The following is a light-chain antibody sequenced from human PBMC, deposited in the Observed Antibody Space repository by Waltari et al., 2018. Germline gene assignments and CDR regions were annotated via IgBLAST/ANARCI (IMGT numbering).Light chain of an antibody. V-gene: IGKV1-5*03. CDR1: QSISTW. CDR3: QQYDSYPLT. Sequence: DIHMTQSPSTLSAPLGARVTITCRASQSISTWLAWYQQKPGKAPNLLIYQASNLESGVPSRFSGSGSGTEFTLTISSLQPDDFATYFCQQYDSYPLTFGGGTNVEIK. CDR2: QAS. J-gene: IGKJ4*01.